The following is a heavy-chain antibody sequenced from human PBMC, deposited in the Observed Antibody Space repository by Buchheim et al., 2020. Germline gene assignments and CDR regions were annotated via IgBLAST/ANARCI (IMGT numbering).Heavy chain of an antibody. Sequence: EVQLVESGGGLVQVGGSLRLSCAASGFTFSDFSMNWVRQAPGKGLEWVSHISGSSSTIYYADSVKGRFTISRDNAKNSLYLQMDSLRAEDTAMYYCVRDLVALALLAWGQGT. CDR2: ISGSSSTI. CDR3: VRDLVALALLA. V-gene: IGHV3-48*01. D-gene: IGHD5-12*01. CDR1: GFTFSDFS. J-gene: IGHJ5*02.